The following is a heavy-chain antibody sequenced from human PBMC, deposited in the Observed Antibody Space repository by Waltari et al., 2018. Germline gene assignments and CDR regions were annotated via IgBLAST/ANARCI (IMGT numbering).Heavy chain of an antibody. J-gene: IGHJ3*02. D-gene: IGHD2-2*02. CDR3: SRVRSRPAAILHAFDI. CDR1: GYTFTSYD. Sequence: QVQLVQSGAEVKKPGGSVKVSCKASGYTFTSYDINWVRQATGPGLEWMGWMNPNMGNKGDAQKFKGKFTMTRNTSISTAYMELSSLRSEDTAVYYCSRVRSRPAAILHAFDIWGQGTMVTVSS. V-gene: IGHV1-8*01. CDR2: MNPNMGNK.